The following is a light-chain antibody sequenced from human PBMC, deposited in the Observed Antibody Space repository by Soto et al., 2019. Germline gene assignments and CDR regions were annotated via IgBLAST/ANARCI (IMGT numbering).Light chain of an antibody. CDR1: SSDVGSYNL. Sequence: QSALTQPASVSGSPGQSITISCTGTSSDVGSYNLVSWYQQHPGKAPKLVIYEGTKRPSGVSNRFSGSKSGNTASLTISGLQAEEEADYYCCSYAGSNTFVVCGGGTKLTVL. V-gene: IGLV2-23*01. CDR3: CSYAGSNTFVV. J-gene: IGLJ2*01. CDR2: EGT.